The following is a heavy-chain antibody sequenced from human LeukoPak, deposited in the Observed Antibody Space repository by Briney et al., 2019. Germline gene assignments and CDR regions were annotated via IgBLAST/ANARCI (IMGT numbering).Heavy chain of an antibody. J-gene: IGHJ5*02. V-gene: IGHV4-39*07. Sequence: SETLSLTCTVSGGSISSSSYYWGWIRQPPGKGLEWIGSIYYSGSTYYNPSLKSRVTISVDTSKNQFSLKLSSVTAADTAVYYCARAFIVVVPAAIDPRLGWFDPWGQGTLVTVSS. CDR1: GGSISSSSYY. CDR3: ARAFIVVVPAAIDPRLGWFDP. CDR2: IYYSGST. D-gene: IGHD2-2*01.